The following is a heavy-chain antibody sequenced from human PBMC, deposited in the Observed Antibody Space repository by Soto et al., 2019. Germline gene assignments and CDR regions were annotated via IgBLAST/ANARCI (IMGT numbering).Heavy chain of an antibody. CDR1: GFIFSGYS. CDR2: ISGSGSII. J-gene: IGHJ4*02. CDR3: TRVNGAMDY. Sequence: ESGGGLVQPGGSLRLSCAVSGFIFSGYSMNWVRQAPGKGLEWVSYISGSGSIIYNADSVKGRFTISRDNAKNSLYLQMNRLRSADTAVYYCTRVNGAMDYWGQGTLVTVSS. V-gene: IGHV3-48*01. D-gene: IGHD1-26*01.